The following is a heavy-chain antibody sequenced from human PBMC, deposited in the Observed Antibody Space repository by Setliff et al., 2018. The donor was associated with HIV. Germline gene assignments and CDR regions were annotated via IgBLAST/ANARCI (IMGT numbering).Heavy chain of an antibody. V-gene: IGHV4-61*02. Sequence: LSLTCTVSGGSISSGSYYWNWIRQPAGKGLEWIGRIYTSGSTNYNPSLKSRVTISVDTSKNQFSLKLSSVTAADTAVYYCVTGEGLRFWGQGTLVTVSS. J-gene: IGHJ4*02. CDR2: IYTSGST. CDR3: VTGEGLRF. D-gene: IGHD2-15*01. CDR1: GGSISSGSYY.